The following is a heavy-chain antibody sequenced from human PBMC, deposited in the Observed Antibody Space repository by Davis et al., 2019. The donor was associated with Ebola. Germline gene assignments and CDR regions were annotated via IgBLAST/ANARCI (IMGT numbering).Heavy chain of an antibody. D-gene: IGHD2-8*02. V-gene: IGHV5-51*01. CDR3: ARQWGGYCTGGVCYTLVEGNFDY. CDR1: GYSFTSYW. Sequence: PGGSLRLSCKGSGYSFTSYWIGWVRQIPGKGLEWMGIIYPVDSDTRYSPSFQGQVTISADKSISTAYLQWSSLKASDPAMYYCARQWGGYCTGGVCYTLVEGNFDYWGQGTLVTVSS. CDR2: IYPVDSDT. J-gene: IGHJ4*02.